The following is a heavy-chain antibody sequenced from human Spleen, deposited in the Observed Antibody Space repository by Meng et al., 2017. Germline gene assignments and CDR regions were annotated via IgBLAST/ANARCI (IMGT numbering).Heavy chain of an antibody. V-gene: IGHV2-5*02. CDR3: AHRLYGDYYFDY. D-gene: IGHD4-17*01. Sequence: QIALKESCPPLVKPTPTLTLTCTFSGFSLSTSGVGVGWIRQPPGKALECLALIYWDDDKRYSPSLKSRLTITKDTSKNQVVLTMTNMDPVDTATYYCAHRLYGDYYFDYWGQGTLVTVSS. J-gene: IGHJ4*02. CDR1: GFSLSTSGVG. CDR2: IYWDDDK.